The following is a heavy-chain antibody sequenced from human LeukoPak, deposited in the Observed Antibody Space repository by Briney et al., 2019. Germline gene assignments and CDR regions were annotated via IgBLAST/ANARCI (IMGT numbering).Heavy chain of an antibody. V-gene: IGHV4-38-2*01. CDR3: ARLLSGLDPPEAFDY. J-gene: IGHJ4*02. CDR1: GYSVRSDFF. CDR2: ISHSGST. Sequence: SETLSLTCAVSGYSVRSDFFWGWIRQPPGKGLEWIRSISHSGSTYYSPSLKSRVTISIDTSKNQFSLNLSSVTAADTAVYYCARLLSGLDPPEAFDYWGQGTLVTASS. D-gene: IGHD3/OR15-3a*01.